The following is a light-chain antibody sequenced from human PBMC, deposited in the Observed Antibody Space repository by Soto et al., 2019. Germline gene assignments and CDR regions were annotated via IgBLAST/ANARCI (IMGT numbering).Light chain of an antibody. J-gene: IGKJ4*01. V-gene: IGKV1-9*01. CDR3: QQVNTYPLT. Sequence: DIQLTQSPSFLSASVGDRVTITCRASQDISSFLAWYQQKPGKAPKLLIYSASTLQSGVPSRFSGSGTGTDFTLTINSLQPEDFATYYCQQVNTYPLTFGGGTKVEIK. CDR2: SAS. CDR1: QDISSF.